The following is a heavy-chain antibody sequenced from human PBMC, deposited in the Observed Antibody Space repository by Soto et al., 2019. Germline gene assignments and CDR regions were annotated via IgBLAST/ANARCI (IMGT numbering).Heavy chain of an antibody. Sequence: PGESLKISCKGSGYSFTSYWIGWVRQMPGKGLEWMGIIYPGDSDTRYSPSFQGQVTISADKSISTAYLQWSSLKASDTAMYYCARRKSSSSGYYYYGMDVWGQGTTVTVSS. V-gene: IGHV5-51*01. CDR3: ARRKSSSSGYYYYGMDV. J-gene: IGHJ6*02. CDR1: GYSFTSYW. D-gene: IGHD6-6*01. CDR2: IYPGDSDT.